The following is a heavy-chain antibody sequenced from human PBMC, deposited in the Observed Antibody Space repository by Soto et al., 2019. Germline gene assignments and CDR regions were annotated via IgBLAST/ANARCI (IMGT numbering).Heavy chain of an antibody. J-gene: IGHJ6*02. CDR2: IYSGGST. D-gene: IGHD6-6*01. Sequence: GGSLRLSCAASGFSVSSSDMSWVRQVPGEGLEWVSVIYSGGSTHDADYVKGRFSVSRDTSKNTVDLQMNSLRVDDTAVYYCGTSSRKDYHFAMDVWGQGTAVTVSS. CDR1: GFSVSSSD. CDR3: GTSSRKDYHFAMDV. V-gene: IGHV3-53*01.